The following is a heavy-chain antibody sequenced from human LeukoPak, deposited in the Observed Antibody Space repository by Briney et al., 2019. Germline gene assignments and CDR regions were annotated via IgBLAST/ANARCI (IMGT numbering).Heavy chain of an antibody. CDR1: GYTFTGYY. V-gene: IGHV1-18*04. J-gene: IGHJ4*02. Sequence: GASVKVSCKASGYTFTGYYMHWVRQAPGQGLEWMGWISAYNGNTNYAQKLQGRVTMTTDTSTSTAYMELRSLRSDDTAVYYCAREFPQVGFDYWGQGTLVTVSS. CDR2: ISAYNGNT. D-gene: IGHD2-2*01. CDR3: AREFPQVGFDY.